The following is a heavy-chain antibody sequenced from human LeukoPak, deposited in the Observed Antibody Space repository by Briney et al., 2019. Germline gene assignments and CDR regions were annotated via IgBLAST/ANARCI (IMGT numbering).Heavy chain of an antibody. CDR1: GYTFNNYW. V-gene: IGHV5-51*01. J-gene: IGHJ4*02. CDR2: IYAGDSGT. CDR3: ARRANKDGYNYDYYDY. Sequence: GESLKISCKASGYTFNNYWIGWVRQMPGEGLEWMGIIYAGDSGTRYSPSFEGQVTVSADKSINTAYMEWSSLKASDTAVYYCARRANKDGYNYDYYDYWGQGTLVSVSS. D-gene: IGHD5-24*01.